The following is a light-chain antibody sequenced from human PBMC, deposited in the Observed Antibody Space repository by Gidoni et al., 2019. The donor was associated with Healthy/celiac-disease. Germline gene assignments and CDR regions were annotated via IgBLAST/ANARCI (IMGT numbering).Light chain of an antibody. J-gene: IGLJ3*02. CDR3: YSAGV. CDR2: KDS. V-gene: IGLV3-27*01. Sequence: SYDLTQPSPVSVSPGQTARLTCSGDVLAKKYARWFQQKPGQAPVLVIYKDSERPSGIPERFSGSSSGTTVTLTISGAQVEDEADYYCYSAGVFGGGTKLTVL. CDR1: VLAKKY.